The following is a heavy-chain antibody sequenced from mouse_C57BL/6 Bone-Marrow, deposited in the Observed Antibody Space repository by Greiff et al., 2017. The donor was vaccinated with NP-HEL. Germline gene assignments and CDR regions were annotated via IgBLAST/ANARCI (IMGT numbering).Heavy chain of an antibody. CDR1: GYAFSSYW. Sequence: QVQLKESGAELVKPGASVKISCKASGYAFSSYWMNWVKQRPGKGLEWIGQIYPGDGDTNYNGKFKGKATLTADKSSSTAYMQLSSLTSEDSAVYFCARVRSLYAMDYWGQGTSVTVSS. J-gene: IGHJ4*01. CDR3: ARVRSLYAMDY. CDR2: IYPGDGDT. V-gene: IGHV1-80*01.